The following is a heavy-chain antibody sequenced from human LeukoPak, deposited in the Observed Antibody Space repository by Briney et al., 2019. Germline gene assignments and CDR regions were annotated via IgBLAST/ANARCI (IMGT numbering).Heavy chain of an antibody. CDR1: GGSISNYY. CDR2: ISYSGST. J-gene: IGHJ4*02. CDR3: ARDLDY. Sequence: SETLSPTCTVSGGSISNYYWSWIQQPPGKGLEWIGYISYSGSTNYNPSLRSRVTISVDTSKNQFSLKLSSVTAADTAVYYCARDLDYWGQGTLVTVSS. V-gene: IGHV4-59*01.